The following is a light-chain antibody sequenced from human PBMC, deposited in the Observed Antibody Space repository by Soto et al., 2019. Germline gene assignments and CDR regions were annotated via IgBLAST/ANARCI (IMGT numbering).Light chain of an antibody. CDR1: QSVSSN. J-gene: IGKJ2*01. Sequence: EIVMTQSPATLSVSPGERATLSCRASQSVSSNLAWYQQKPGQAPRLLIYGASTRATGIPARFSGSGSGTDFTLTISSLQSEDFATYYCQQYYRFPFTFGQGTKLEI. CDR2: GAS. CDR3: QQYYRFPFT. V-gene: IGKV3-15*01.